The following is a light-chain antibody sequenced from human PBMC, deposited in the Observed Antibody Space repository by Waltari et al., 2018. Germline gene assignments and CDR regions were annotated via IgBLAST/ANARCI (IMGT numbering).Light chain of an antibody. CDR2: DVS. Sequence: WYQQHPGKASKLMIYDVSNRPSGVSNRFSGSKSGNTASLTISGLQAEDEADYYCSSYTTSNTLVFGTGTNVIVL. CDR3: SSYTTSNTLV. J-gene: IGLJ1*01. V-gene: IGLV2-14*03.